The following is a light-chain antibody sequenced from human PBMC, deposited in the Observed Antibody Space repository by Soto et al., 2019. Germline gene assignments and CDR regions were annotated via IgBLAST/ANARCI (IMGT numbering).Light chain of an antibody. V-gene: IGKV1-39*01. J-gene: IGKJ1*01. CDR3: QQYGSSPTT. CDR2: AAS. Sequence: DIQMTQSPSSLSASVEDRVTITCWASQSISSYLNWYQQKPGKAPKLLIYAASSLQSRVPSSFSGSGSGTDFTLTISSLEPEDFAVYYCQQYGSSPTTFGQGTKVDIK. CDR1: QSISSY.